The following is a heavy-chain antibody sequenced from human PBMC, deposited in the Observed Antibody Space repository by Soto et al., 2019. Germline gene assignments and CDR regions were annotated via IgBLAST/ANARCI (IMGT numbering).Heavy chain of an antibody. D-gene: IGHD6-19*01. J-gene: IGHJ4*02. V-gene: IGHV1-18*01. CDR3: AREAVSGRTGFDY. CDR1: GYTFTSYG. Sequence: QVQLVQSGAEVKKSGASVKVSCKASGYTFTSYGISWVRQAPGQGLEWMGWVNAYNGNTNYAQKFQGRVTITTDTSTSTAYMEMRSLRSDDTAVYYCAREAVSGRTGFDYWGQGTLVTVSS. CDR2: VNAYNGNT.